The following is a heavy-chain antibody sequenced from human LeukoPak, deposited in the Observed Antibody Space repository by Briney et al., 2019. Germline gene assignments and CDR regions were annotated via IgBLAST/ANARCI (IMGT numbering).Heavy chain of an antibody. V-gene: IGHV3-21*01. Sequence: PGGSLRLSCAASGFTFSSYSMNWVRQAPGKGLEWVSSISSSSSYMYYADSMKGRFTVSRDNAKNSLYLHMNSLRTEDTAVYYCARGGEMATHLFYYFDYWGQGSLVTVSA. D-gene: IGHD5-24*01. CDR3: ARGGEMATHLFYYFDY. CDR2: ISSSSSYM. CDR1: GFTFSSYS. J-gene: IGHJ4*02.